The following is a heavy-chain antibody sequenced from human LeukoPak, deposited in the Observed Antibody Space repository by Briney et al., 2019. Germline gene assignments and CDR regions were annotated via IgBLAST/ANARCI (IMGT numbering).Heavy chain of an antibody. V-gene: IGHV3-53*01. CDR3: ARDGYDSSGYYSAD. J-gene: IGHJ4*02. D-gene: IGHD3-22*01. Sequence: GGSLRLSCAASGFTVSSNYMSWVRQAPGKGLEWVSVIHSGGSTYYADSVKGRFTISRDNSKNTQYLQMNSLRAEDTAVYYCARDGYDSSGYYSADWGQGTLVTVSS. CDR1: GFTVSSNY. CDR2: IHSGGST.